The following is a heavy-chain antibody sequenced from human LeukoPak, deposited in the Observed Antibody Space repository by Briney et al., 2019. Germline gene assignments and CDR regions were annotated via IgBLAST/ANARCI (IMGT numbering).Heavy chain of an antibody. CDR1: GGTFSSYA. V-gene: IGHV1-69*04. CDR2: IIPIFGIA. J-gene: IGHJ6*02. Sequence: SVKVSCKASGGTFSSYAISWVRQAPGQGLEWMGKIIPIFGIANYAQKFQGRVTITADKSTSTAYMELSSLRSEDTAVYYCAREVAGTQESYYYYYGMDVWGQGTTVTVSS. D-gene: IGHD6-19*01. CDR3: AREVAGTQESYYYYYGMDV.